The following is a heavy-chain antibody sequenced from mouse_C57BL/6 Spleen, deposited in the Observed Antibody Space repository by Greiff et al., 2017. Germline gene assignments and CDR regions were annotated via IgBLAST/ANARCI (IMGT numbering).Heavy chain of an antibody. Sequence: VQLQQSGAELVKPGASVKMSCKASGYTFTSYWITWVKQRPGQGLEWIGDIYPGSGSTNYNEKFKSKATLTVDTSSSTAYMQLSSLTSEDSAVYYCARSIYYDAMDYWGQGTSVTVSS. D-gene: IGHD2-1*01. CDR3: ARSIYYDAMDY. J-gene: IGHJ4*01. CDR1: GYTFTSYW. V-gene: IGHV1-55*01. CDR2: IYPGSGST.